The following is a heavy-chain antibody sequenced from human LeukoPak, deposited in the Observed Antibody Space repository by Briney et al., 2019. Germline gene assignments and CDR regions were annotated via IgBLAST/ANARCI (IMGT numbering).Heavy chain of an antibody. CDR3: ARIELSIAVSKNWFDP. CDR1: GFTFSSYS. D-gene: IGHD6-6*01. V-gene: IGHV3-48*01. J-gene: IGHJ5*02. Sequence: PGGSLRLSCAASGFTFSSYSMNWVRQAPGKGLEWVSYISSSSSTIYYADSVKGRFTISRDNAKNSLYPQMNSLRAEDTAVYYCARIELSIAVSKNWFDPWGQGTLVTVSS. CDR2: ISSSSSTI.